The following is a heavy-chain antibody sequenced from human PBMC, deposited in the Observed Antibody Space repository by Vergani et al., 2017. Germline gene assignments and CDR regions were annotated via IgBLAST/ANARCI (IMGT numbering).Heavy chain of an antibody. J-gene: IGHJ4*02. CDR2: INHSGST. D-gene: IGHD3-3*01. CDR3: ARESSSGNFDY. Sequence: QVQLQQWGAGLLKPSETLSLTCAVYGGSFSGYYWSWIRQPSGKGLEWIGEINHSGSTNYNPSLKSRVTISVDTSKNQFSLKLSSVTAADTAVYYCARESSSGNFDYWGQGTLVTVSS. V-gene: IGHV4-34*01. CDR1: GGSFSGYY.